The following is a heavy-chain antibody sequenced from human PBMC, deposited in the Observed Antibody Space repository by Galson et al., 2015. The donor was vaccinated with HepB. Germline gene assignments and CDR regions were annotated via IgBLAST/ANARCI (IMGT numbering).Heavy chain of an antibody. V-gene: IGHV3-21*01. D-gene: IGHD2-2*01. CDR1: GFTFSSYS. Sequence: SLRLSCAASGFTFSSYSMNWVRQAPGKGLEWVSSISSSSYIYYADSVKGRFTISRDNAKNSLYLQMNSLRAEDTAVYYCARDRSCGSTSCGYYYYGMDVWGQGTTVTVSS. CDR3: ARDRSCGSTSCGYYYYGMDV. CDR2: ISSSSYI. J-gene: IGHJ6*02.